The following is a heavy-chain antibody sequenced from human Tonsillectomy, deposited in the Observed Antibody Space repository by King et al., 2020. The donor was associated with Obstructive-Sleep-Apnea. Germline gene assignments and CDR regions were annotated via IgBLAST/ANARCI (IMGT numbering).Heavy chain of an antibody. J-gene: IGHJ6*02. V-gene: IGHV4-34*01. Sequence: VQLQQWGAGLLKPSETLSLTCAVYGGSFSGYYWSWIRQPPGKGLEWIGEINHSGSTNYNPSLKSRVTISVDTSKNQFSLKLSSVTAADKAVYYCARGDYDSSGYYYYYYGMDVWGQGTTVTVSS. CDR3: ARGDYDSSGYYYYYYGMDV. CDR2: INHSGST. CDR1: GGSFSGYY. D-gene: IGHD3-22*01.